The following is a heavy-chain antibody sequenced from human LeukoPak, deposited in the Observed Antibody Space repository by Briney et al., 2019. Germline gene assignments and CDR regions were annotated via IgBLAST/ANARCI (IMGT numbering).Heavy chain of an antibody. D-gene: IGHD5-24*01. Sequence: GGSLRLSCAASGFTFNTYAMNWVRQAPGRGLEWVSVVSGGGGTTYYADSVKGRFTISRDNSKNTLSLQMNSLRAEDTAVYYCARDRLRWLQTWGQGTLVTVSS. CDR1: GFTFNTYA. V-gene: IGHV3-23*01. CDR2: VSGGGGTT. CDR3: ARDRLRWLQT. J-gene: IGHJ5*02.